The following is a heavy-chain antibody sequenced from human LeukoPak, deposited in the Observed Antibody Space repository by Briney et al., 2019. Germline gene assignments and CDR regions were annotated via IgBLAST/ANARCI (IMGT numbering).Heavy chain of an antibody. D-gene: IGHD3-22*01. V-gene: IGHV1-2*02. Sequence: ASVKVSCKASGYTFTGYYMHWVRQAPGQGLEWMGWINPNSGGTNYAQKFQGRVTMTRDTSISTAYMELSRLRSDDTAVYYCARDQMINYNDSSGFDYWGQGTLVTVSS. CDR1: GYTFTGYY. CDR3: ARDQMINYNDSSGFDY. CDR2: INPNSGGT. J-gene: IGHJ4*02.